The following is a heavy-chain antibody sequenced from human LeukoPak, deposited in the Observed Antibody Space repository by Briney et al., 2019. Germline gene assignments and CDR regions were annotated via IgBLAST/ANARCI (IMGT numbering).Heavy chain of an antibody. J-gene: IGHJ5*02. CDR3: ARVSRDSSGYYYRGWFDP. Sequence: SETLSLTCTVSGYSISSGHYWAWIRQSPEKGLEWIASMFHSGSTYYNPSLKSRVTTSADTSKNEFSLKLSSVTAADTAVYYCARVSRDSSGYYYRGWFDPWGQGTLVTVSS. D-gene: IGHD3-22*01. CDR1: GYSISSGHY. CDR2: MFHSGST. V-gene: IGHV4-38-2*02.